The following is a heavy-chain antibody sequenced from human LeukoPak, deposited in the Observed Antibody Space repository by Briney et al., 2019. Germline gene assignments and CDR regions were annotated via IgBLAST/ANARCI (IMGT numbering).Heavy chain of an antibody. Sequence: GGSLRLSCAASGFTFSDYAMSWVRQAPGKGLEWVSVISGDGSTTYYGDSVKGRSTISRDESKNTLYLQMNSLRAEDTAVYYCAKESGQLDVWGKGTTVTVSS. CDR1: GFTFSDYA. V-gene: IGHV3-23*01. CDR2: ISGDGSTT. D-gene: IGHD2-15*01. CDR3: AKESGQLDV. J-gene: IGHJ6*04.